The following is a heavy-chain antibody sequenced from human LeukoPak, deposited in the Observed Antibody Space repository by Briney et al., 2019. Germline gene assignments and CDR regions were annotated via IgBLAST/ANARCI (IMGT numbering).Heavy chain of an antibody. CDR3: AKDGYYDSSGYYRT. Sequence: SETLSLTCSVSDGSINSYYWNWIRRPPGKGLEWIGYIYYNGNTNYSPSLKSRDTMSVDTSKNLFSLKVSSVTAADTAVYYCAKDGYYDSSGYYRTWGQGTLVTVSS. CDR1: DGSINSYY. V-gene: IGHV4-59*01. J-gene: IGHJ5*02. D-gene: IGHD3-22*01. CDR2: IYYNGNT.